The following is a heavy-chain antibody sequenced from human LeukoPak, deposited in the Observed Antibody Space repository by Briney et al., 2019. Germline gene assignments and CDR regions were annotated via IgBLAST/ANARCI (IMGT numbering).Heavy chain of an antibody. V-gene: IGHV1-69*02. CDR3: ARSRNYDILTGYSYYFDY. J-gene: IGHJ4*02. CDR1: GGTFSSYT. D-gene: IGHD3-9*01. Sequence: SVRVSCEASGGTFSSYTISWVRQAPGQGLEWMGRIIPILGIANYAQKFQGRVTITADKSTSTAYMELSSLRSEDTAVCYCARSRNYDILTGYSYYFDYWGQGTLVTVSS. CDR2: IIPILGIA.